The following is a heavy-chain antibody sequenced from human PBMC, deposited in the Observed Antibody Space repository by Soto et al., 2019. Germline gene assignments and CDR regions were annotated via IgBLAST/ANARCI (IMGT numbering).Heavy chain of an antibody. D-gene: IGHD3-16*01. CDR2: ISAYNGNT. CDR1: GYTFTSYG. Sequence: GASVKVSCKASGYTFTSYGISWVRQAPGQGLEWMGWISAYNGNTNYAQKLQGRVTMTTDTSTSTAYKEQRNLRSDDTAVYYFASVYLTTSGWVDYYYYMDVWGKGTTVTVSS. J-gene: IGHJ6*03. V-gene: IGHV1-18*01. CDR3: ASVYLTTSGWVDYYYYMDV.